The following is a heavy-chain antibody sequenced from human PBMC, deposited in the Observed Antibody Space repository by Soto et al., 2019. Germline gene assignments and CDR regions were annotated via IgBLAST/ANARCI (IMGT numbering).Heavy chain of an antibody. V-gene: IGHV1-46*02. J-gene: IGHJ5*02. CDR1: GYTFDSYY. Sequence: QVQLVQSGAEMKKPGASVKVSCKASGYTFDSYYMHWVRQGPGQGLEWMGIINHSGGSTSYAQKFQGRVTMNRDTSMSTVYMELSSLRSEDTAVYYCARDKAVTMVSPLNRFDPWGQGTMVTVSS. D-gene: IGHD3-10*01. CDR3: ARDKAVTMVSPLNRFDP. CDR2: INHSGGST.